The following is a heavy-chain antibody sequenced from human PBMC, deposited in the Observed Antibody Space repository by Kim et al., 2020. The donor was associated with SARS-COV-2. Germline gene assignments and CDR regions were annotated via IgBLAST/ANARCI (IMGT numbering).Heavy chain of an antibody. CDR2: GGST. Sequence: GGSTYYAVSVKGRFTISRDNSKNTLYLQMNSLRAEDTAVYYCARDFTESNWGQGTLVTVSS. J-gene: IGHJ4*02. V-gene: IGHV3-53*01. CDR3: ARDFTESN.